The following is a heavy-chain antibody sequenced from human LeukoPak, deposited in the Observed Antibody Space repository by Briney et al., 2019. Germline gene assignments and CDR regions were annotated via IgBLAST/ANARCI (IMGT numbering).Heavy chain of an antibody. J-gene: IGHJ4*02. CDR2: ISSNGSST. Sequence: GGSLSLTCAASGFTFSSYAMHWVRQAPGKGLEYVSAISSNGSSTYYANSVKGRFTISTDNSKNTLYLQMCSLRAEDMAVYYCARVPGDFWSGYNDYWGQGTLVTVSS. V-gene: IGHV3-64*01. CDR1: GFTFSSYA. D-gene: IGHD3-3*01. CDR3: ARVPGDFWSGYNDY.